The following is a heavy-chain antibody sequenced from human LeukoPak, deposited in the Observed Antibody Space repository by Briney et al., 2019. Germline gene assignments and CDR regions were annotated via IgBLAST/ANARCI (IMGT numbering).Heavy chain of an antibody. CDR2: ISSSSRTI. J-gene: IGHJ4*02. CDR3: ATDFPVY. Sequence: TGGSLRLSCAASGFTFSSNAIHWVRQAPGKGLEWVSYISSSSRTIYYRDSVKGRFTISRDNAKNSLYLQMNSLRVEDSAVYYCATDFPVYWGQGTLVTVSS. CDR1: GFTFSSNA. V-gene: IGHV3-48*01.